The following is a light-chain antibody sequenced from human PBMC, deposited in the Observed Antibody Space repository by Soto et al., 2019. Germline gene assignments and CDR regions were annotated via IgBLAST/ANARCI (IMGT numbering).Light chain of an antibody. J-gene: IGKJ4*01. Sequence: EIVMTQSPATLSVSPGERVTLSCRASQSVSSKLAWYQQKPGQAPRLLIYGASTRATGIPARFSGSGSGTEFTLTISRLQSEDFPVYYCQQYNNGLTFGGGTKVEIK. V-gene: IGKV3-15*01. CDR1: QSVSSK. CDR3: QQYNNGLT. CDR2: GAS.